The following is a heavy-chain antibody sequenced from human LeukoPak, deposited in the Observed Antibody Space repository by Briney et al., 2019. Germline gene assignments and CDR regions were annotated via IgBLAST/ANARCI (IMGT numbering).Heavy chain of an antibody. CDR2: TFYTGAT. Sequence: PSETLSLTCTVSGGSIRSHHWTWLRQAPGKRLEWIGYTFYTGATYYNPSLRSRVTISIDTSQNQFSLKVTSVTTADTAVYYCAKRDRGGWFDPWGQGTLVTVSS. CDR1: GGSIRSHH. D-gene: IGHD1-1*01. V-gene: IGHV4-59*11. CDR3: AKRDRGGWFDP. J-gene: IGHJ5*02.